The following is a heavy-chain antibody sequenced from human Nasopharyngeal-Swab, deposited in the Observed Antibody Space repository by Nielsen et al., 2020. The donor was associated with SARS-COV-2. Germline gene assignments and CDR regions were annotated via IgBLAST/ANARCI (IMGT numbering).Heavy chain of an antibody. Sequence: GSLRLSCTVSGGSISSSSYYWGWIRQPPGKGLEWIGSIYYSGSTYYNPSLKSRVTISVDTSKNQFSLKLSSVTAADTAVYYCARDRQQQLVLEYFDLWGRGTLVTVSS. J-gene: IGHJ2*01. CDR3: ARDRQQQLVLEYFDL. D-gene: IGHD6-13*01. CDR1: GGSISSSSYY. CDR2: IYYSGST. V-gene: IGHV4-39*07.